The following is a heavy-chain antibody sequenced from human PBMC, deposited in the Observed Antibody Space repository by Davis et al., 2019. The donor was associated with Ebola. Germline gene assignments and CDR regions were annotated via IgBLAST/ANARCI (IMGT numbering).Heavy chain of an antibody. CDR3: SRDVQFEFYDY. D-gene: IGHD3-10*01. Sequence: GESLKISCAGSGITLRSYWMHWVRPAPGKGLEWVSRISSDGSSTSYADSARGRLTVSRDNAQNTLYLQMNSLTAEDTAVYYCSRDVQFEFYDYWGQGTLVTVSS. CDR1: GITLRSYW. V-gene: IGHV3-74*01. J-gene: IGHJ4*02. CDR2: ISSDGSST.